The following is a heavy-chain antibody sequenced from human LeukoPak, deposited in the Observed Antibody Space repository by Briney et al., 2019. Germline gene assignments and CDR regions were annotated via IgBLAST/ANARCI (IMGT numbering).Heavy chain of an antibody. D-gene: IGHD5-12*01. V-gene: IGHV3-30-3*01. CDR2: ISYDGSNK. CDR3: ARDSGYDDAFDI. J-gene: IGHJ3*02. CDR1: GFTFSNSA. Sequence: GGSLRLSCAASGFTFSNSAMHWVRQAPGKGLEWVAVISYDGSNKYYADSVKGRFTISRDNSKNTLYLQMNSLRPEDTAVYYCARDSGYDDAFDIWGQGTMVTVSS.